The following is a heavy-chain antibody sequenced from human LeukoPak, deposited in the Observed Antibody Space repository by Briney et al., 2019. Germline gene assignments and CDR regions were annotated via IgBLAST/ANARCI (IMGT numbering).Heavy chain of an antibody. V-gene: IGHV4-39*07. J-gene: IGHJ6*03. D-gene: IGHD5-12*01. CDR3: ARVSFARLYSPSDYDSYYYYYMDV. CDR2: IYYNGRT. Sequence: PSETLSLTCTVSGGSISSSSYYWGWIRQPPGKGLEWIGTIYYNGRTYYNPPLKSRLTISIDTSNNQFSLKLSSVTAADTAVYYCARVSFARLYSPSDYDSYYYYYMDVWGKGTTVTISS. CDR1: GGSISSSSYY.